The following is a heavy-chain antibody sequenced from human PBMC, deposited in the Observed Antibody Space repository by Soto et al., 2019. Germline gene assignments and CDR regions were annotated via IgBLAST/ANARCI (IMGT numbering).Heavy chain of an antibody. CDR2: IYWDDDK. V-gene: IGHV2-5*02. Sequence: SGPTLVNPTQTLTLTCTFSGFSLSTSGVGVGWIRQPPGKALEWLALIYWDDDKRYSPSLKSRLTITKDTSKNQVVLTMTNMDPVDTATYYCAHRGYCSGGSCRYYFDYWGQGTLVTVSS. CDR3: AHRGYCSGGSCRYYFDY. CDR1: GFSLSTSGVG. J-gene: IGHJ4*02. D-gene: IGHD2-15*01.